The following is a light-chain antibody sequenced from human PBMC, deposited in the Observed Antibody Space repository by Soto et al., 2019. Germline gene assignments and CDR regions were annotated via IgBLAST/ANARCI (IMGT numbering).Light chain of an antibody. J-gene: IGLJ3*02. CDR2: GNT. V-gene: IGLV1-40*01. CDR3: QSYDNSLRGWV. CDR1: SSNIGAGYD. Sequence: QSVLTQPPSVSGAPGQRVTISCTGSSSNIGAGYDVRWYQQLPGTAPKLLIYGNTNRPSGVPDRFSGSKSDTSASLAITGLQADDECDYYCQSYDNSLRGWVFGGGTKVTVL.